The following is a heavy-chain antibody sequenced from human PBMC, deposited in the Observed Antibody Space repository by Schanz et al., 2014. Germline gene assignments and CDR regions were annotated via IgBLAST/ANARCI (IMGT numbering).Heavy chain of an antibody. D-gene: IGHD5-12*01. J-gene: IGHJ6*03. V-gene: IGHV3-30*04. CDR2: ISSDGNQQ. CDR1: GFKFTDYA. CDR3: ARGGSSGYDYSIYYMDV. Sequence: MQLLESGGGLAQPGGSLRLSCAASGFKFTDYAMTWVRQAPGKGLEWVGVISSDGNQQYYVDSVRGRFTMSRDNSKNTLFLQMNSLRAEDTAAYYCARGGSSGYDYSIYYMDVWGKGTTXTVSS.